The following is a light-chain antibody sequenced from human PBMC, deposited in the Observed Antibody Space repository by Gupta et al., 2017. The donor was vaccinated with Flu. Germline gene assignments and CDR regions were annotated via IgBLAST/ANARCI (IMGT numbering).Light chain of an antibody. J-gene: IGKJ1*01. Sequence: DIYMTQSPSSLSASVGDRVTITCWASQSIDRFFNWYQQKPGKAPKLLIYAASRWESGVPSRFSGIGSGTDFTLPISRRQPEDFATYYCQHNDRTPMTFGQGTKVEIK. CDR2: AAS. CDR3: QHNDRTPMT. V-gene: IGKV1-39*01. CDR1: QSIDRF.